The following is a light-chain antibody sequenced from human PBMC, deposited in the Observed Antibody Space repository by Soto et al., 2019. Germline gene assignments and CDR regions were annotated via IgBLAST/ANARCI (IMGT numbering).Light chain of an antibody. Sequence: EIVRTQSPATFPVSQGERATLSCRASQSFSNNLAWYQQRPGQGPRLIIYGASTRAAGIPVRFSGSGSGTEFTLTISSLQSEDFAIYYCQQYNNWPPITFGQGTRLEIK. CDR3: QQYNNWPPIT. CDR2: GAS. CDR1: QSFSNN. J-gene: IGKJ5*01. V-gene: IGKV3-15*01.